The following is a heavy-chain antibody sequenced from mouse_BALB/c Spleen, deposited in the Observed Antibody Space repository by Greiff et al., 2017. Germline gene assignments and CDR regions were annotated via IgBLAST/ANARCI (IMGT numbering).Heavy chain of an antibody. CDR2: ISSGSSTI. D-gene: IGHD2-2*01. Sequence: EVKVVESGGGLVQPGGSMKLSCAASGFTFSDAWMDWVRQSPEKGLEWVAYISSGSSTIYYADTVKGRFTISRDNPKNTLFLQMTSLRSEDTAMYYCARPYGYDRGLDYAMDYWGQGTSVTVSS. CDR3: ARPYGYDRGLDYAMDY. V-gene: IGHV5-17*01. J-gene: IGHJ4*01. CDR1: GFTFSDAW.